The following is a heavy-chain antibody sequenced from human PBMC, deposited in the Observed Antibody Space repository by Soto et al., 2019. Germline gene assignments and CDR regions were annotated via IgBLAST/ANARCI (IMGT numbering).Heavy chain of an antibody. V-gene: IGHV3-23*01. CDR2: ISGSGGST. Sequence: GSLRLSCAASGFTFSSYAMSWVRQAPGKGLEWVSAISGSGGSTYYADSVKGRFTISRDNSKNTLYLQMNSLRAEDTAVYYCAKAIAAAGSSDYWGQGTLVTVSS. CDR1: GFTFSSYA. CDR3: AKAIAAAGSSDY. D-gene: IGHD6-13*01. J-gene: IGHJ4*02.